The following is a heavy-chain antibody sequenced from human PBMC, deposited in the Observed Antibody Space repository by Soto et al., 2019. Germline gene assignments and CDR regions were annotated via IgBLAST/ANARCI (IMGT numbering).Heavy chain of an antibody. Sequence: SETLSLTCAVYGGSFSGFYWSWMRQPPGKGLEWIGEINHSGSTNYNPSLKSRVTISVDTSKNQFSLKLSSVTAADTAVYYCARVRRLRVIITRYYYYGMDVWGQGTTVTVSS. D-gene: IGHD3-10*01. CDR2: INHSGST. CDR3: ARVRRLRVIITRYYYYGMDV. J-gene: IGHJ6*02. CDR1: GGSFSGFY. V-gene: IGHV4-34*01.